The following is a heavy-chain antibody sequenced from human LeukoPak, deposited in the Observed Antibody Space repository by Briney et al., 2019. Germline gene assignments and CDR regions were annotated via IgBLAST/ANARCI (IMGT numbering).Heavy chain of an antibody. CDR3: TKHPDLTIGWARFDN. D-gene: IGHD1-26*01. CDR2: ISGSGGGT. Sequence: GGSLRLSCAGSGFNFGNHAMSWVRQAPGEGLEWVSSISGSGGGTFYADSVKGRLTISRDNSKNTLYLQMDSLRVDDTAVYYCTKHPDLTIGWARFDNWGQGTLVTVSS. J-gene: IGHJ4*02. V-gene: IGHV3-23*01. CDR1: GFNFGNHA.